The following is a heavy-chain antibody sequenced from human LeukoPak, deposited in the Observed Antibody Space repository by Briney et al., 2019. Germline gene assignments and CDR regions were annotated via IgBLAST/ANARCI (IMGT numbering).Heavy chain of an antibody. J-gene: IGHJ6*03. CDR1: GFTFSDYY. V-gene: IGHV3-11*06. CDR3: ARVGEYCSSTSCFSDYYYYYMDV. CDR2: ISSSSSYI. D-gene: IGHD2-2*01. Sequence: GGSLRLSCAASGFTFSDYYMSWIRQAPGKGLEWVSYISSSSSYIYYADSVKGRFTISRDNAKNSLYLQMNSLRAEDTAVYYCARVGEYCSSTSCFSDYYYYYMDVWGKGTTVTVSS.